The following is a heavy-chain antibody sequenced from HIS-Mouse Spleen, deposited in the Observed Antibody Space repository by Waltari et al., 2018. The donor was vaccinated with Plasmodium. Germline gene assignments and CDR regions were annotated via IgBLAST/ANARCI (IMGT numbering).Heavy chain of an antibody. V-gene: IGHV4-34*01. CDR2: INHSGST. CDR3: ARVTSSGVYWYFDL. J-gene: IGHJ2*01. CDR1: GGSFSGYY. D-gene: IGHD3-3*01. Sequence: QVQLQQWGAGLLKPSETLSLTCAVYGGSFSGYYWSWIRQPPGKGLGWIGEINHSGSTKYHPSLKSRVTISVDTSENQFSLKLSSVTAADTAVYYCARVTSSGVYWYFDLWGRGTLVTVSS.